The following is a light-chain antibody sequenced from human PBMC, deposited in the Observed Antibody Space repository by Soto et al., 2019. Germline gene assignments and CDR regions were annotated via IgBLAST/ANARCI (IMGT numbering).Light chain of an antibody. J-gene: IGKJ4*01. V-gene: IGKV3-15*01. CDR2: GAS. CDR3: QQYSNWPPLT. Sequence: EIVLTQSPVTLSVSPGESATLSCRASQSVSSYLAWYQQKPGQAPRLLIYGASTRATGIPARFSGSGSGTEFTLTISSLQSEDFAVYYCQQYSNWPPLTFGGGTKVEIK. CDR1: QSVSSY.